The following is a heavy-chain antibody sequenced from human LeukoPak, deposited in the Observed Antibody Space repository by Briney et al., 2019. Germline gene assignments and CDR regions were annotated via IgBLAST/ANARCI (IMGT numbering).Heavy chain of an antibody. J-gene: IGHJ4*02. CDR1: GFSFSNYG. D-gene: IGHD6-13*01. Sequence: PGRSLRLSCAASGFSFSNYGMHWVRQSPGKGLEWVAVISFDGSIEYYADSVKGRFTISRDDSTNTLYLQMYSLRPEDTALYYCAKDLQHMVRTLSFDYWGQGTLVTVSS. CDR2: ISFDGSIE. CDR3: AKDLQHMVRTLSFDY. V-gene: IGHV3-30*18.